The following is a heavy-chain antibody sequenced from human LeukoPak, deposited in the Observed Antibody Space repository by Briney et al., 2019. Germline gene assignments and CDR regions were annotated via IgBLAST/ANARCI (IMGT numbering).Heavy chain of an antibody. D-gene: IGHD3/OR15-3a*01. CDR3: ARASLILKGPQKLYYFDY. CDR1: GGSISSYY. J-gene: IGHJ4*02. CDR2: IYYSGST. Sequence: SETLSLTCTVSGGSISSYYWSWIRQPPGKGLEWIGYIYYSGSTNYNPSLKSRVTISVDMSENQFSLKLSSVTAADTAVYYCARASLILKGPQKLYYFDYWGQGTLVTVSS. V-gene: IGHV4-59*01.